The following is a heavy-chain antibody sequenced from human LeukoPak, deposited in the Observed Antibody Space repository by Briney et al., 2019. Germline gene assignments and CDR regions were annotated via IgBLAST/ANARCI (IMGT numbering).Heavy chain of an antibody. J-gene: IGHJ4*02. CDR3: ARDDYGDNFDY. V-gene: IGHV3-33*01. D-gene: IGHD4-17*01. CDR1: GFTFSSYG. Sequence: PGRSLRLSCAASGFTFSSYGMHWVRQAPGKGLEWVAVIWYDGSNKYYADSVKGRFTISRDNSKNTLYLQMNSLRAEDTAVYYCARDDYGDNFDYWGQGTLVTVSS. CDR2: IWYDGSNK.